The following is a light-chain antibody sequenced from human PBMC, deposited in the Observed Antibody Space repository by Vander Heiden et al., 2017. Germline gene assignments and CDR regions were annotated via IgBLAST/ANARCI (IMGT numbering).Light chain of an antibody. J-gene: IGLJ2*01. CDR2: GNA. CDR1: SSNIGAGYD. V-gene: IGLV1-40*01. Sequence: QSVLTQPPSVSGAPGQRVTISCTGGSSNIGAGYDVHWYQQLPGTAPKLLIYGNANRPSGFPDRFSGSKSGTSASLAITRLQAEDEADYYCQSYDSSLSSVVFAGGTKLTVL. CDR3: QSYDSSLSSVV.